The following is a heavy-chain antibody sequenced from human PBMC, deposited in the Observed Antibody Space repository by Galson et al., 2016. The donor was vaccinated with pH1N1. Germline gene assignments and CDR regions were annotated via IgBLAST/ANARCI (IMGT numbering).Heavy chain of an antibody. D-gene: IGHD2-15*01. V-gene: IGHV3-53*01. CDR3: AKPNCASSRCYYHFHV. Sequence: SLRLSCAASGFSVGSNYMNWVRQAPGRGLEWVSVIYTGGRTDYADSVKGRFTISRDSSKDTLFLQMNSLRVEDTAVYYFAKPNCASSRCYYHFHVWGEGTTVTGSS. CDR2: IYTGGRT. CDR1: GFSVGSNY. J-gene: IGHJ3*01.